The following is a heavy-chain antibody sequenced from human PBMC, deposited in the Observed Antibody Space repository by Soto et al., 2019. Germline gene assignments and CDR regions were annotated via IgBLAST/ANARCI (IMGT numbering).Heavy chain of an antibody. J-gene: IGHJ5*02. V-gene: IGHV4-61*01. D-gene: IGHD3-16*02. CDR1: GGSVSSGSYY. CDR3: ARSKRLRLGELSLMDNWFDP. CDR2: IYYSGST. Sequence: PSETLSLTCTVSGGSVSSGSYYWSWIRQPPGKGLEWIGYIYYSGSTNHNPSLKSRVTISVDTSKNQFSLKLSSVTAADTAVYYCARSKRLRLGELSLMDNWFDPWGQGTLVTVSS.